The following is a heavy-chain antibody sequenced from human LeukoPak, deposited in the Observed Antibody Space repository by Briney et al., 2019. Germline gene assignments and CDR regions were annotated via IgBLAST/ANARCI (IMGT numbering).Heavy chain of an antibody. Sequence: GGSLRLSCAASGFTFSGYGMYWVRQAPRKGLEWVAGIYGGGGVIKYADSVKGRFTISRDNSEKILYLQMDSLRVEDTAIYYFAKDRIPDSGYDIDYLGQGTLVTVSS. CDR1: GFTFSGYG. CDR3: AKDRIPDSGYDIDY. CDR2: IYGGGGVI. D-gene: IGHD5-12*01. J-gene: IGHJ4*02. V-gene: IGHV3-23*03.